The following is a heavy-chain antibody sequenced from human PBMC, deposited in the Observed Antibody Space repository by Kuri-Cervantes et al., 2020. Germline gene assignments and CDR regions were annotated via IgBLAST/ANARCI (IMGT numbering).Heavy chain of an antibody. CDR2: IKQDGSEK. J-gene: IGHJ4*02. CDR3: AREAPGSSSYVFDY. CDR1: GFTFSSYW. V-gene: IGHV3-7*01. Sequence: GKSLKISCAASGFTFSSYWMSWVRQAPGKGLEWVANIKQDGSEKYYVDSVKGRFTISRDNAKNSLYLQMNSLRAEDTAVYYCAREAPGSSSYVFDYWGQGTLVTVSS. D-gene: IGHD2-15*01.